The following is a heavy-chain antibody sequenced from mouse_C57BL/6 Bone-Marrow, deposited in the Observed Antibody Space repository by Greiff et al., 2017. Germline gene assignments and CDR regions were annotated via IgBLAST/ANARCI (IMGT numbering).Heavy chain of an antibody. Sequence: EVQGVGSGGDLGKPGGSLKLSGAAPGFTLGSYGMSWVRQTPDRRLGWVATISSGGSYTYYPDSVKGRFTISRDNAKNTLYLQMSSLKSEDTAMYYCARLGGYDGAWFAYWGQGTLVTVSA. D-gene: IGHD2-2*01. CDR1: GFTLGSYG. CDR3: ARLGGYDGAWFAY. J-gene: IGHJ3*01. CDR2: ISSGGSYT. V-gene: IGHV5-6*01.